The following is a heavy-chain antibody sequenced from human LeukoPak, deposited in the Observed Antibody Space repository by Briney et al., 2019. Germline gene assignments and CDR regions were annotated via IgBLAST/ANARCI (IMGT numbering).Heavy chain of an antibody. J-gene: IGHJ6*02. CDR1: GFTFSSFD. CDR3: ARDRGVTTYYYYGMDV. Sequence: TGGSLRLSCAASGFTFSSFDMHWVRQAPGKGLEWVAVIWYDGSNKYYADSVKGRFTISRDNSKNTLYLQMNSLRAEDTAVYYCARDRGVTTYYYYGMDVWGQGTTVTVSS. V-gene: IGHV3-33*08. CDR2: IWYDGSNK. D-gene: IGHD3-10*01.